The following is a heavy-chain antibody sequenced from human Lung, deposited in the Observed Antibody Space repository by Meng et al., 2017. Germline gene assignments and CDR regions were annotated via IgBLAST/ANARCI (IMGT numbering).Heavy chain of an antibody. V-gene: IGHV2-5*02. Sequence: QITLKESGPALLKPPQTLTLTCTLSGSSLSTSGVAVGWIRQPPGKALEWLALIYWDDEKRYSPSLKSRLTITKDTSKNHVVLTMTNMDPVDTATYYCAHSWGSGYYFGPLDYWGQGTLVTVSS. CDR3: AHSWGSGYYFGPLDY. CDR1: GSSLSTSGVA. D-gene: IGHD3-22*01. J-gene: IGHJ4*02. CDR2: IYWDDEK.